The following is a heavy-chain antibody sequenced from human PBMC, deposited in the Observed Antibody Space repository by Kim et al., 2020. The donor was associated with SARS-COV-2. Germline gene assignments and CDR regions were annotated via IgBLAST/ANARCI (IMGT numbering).Heavy chain of an antibody. CDR3: ARQLDY. V-gene: IGHV4-39*01. Sequence: SETLSLTCTVSGGSISSSSYSWGWIRQTPGKGLEWIGSIFYSGSTYYNPSLKSRVTISVDTSKNQFSLKLNSVTAADTAVYYCARQLDYWGQGTLATVSS. CDR1: GGSISSSSYS. J-gene: IGHJ4*02. CDR2: IFYSGST.